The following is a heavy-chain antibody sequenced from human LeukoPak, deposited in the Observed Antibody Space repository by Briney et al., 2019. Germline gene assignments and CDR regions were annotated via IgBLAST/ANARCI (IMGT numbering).Heavy chain of an antibody. CDR2: IRSRANSYTT. D-gene: IGHD3-10*01. CDR3: TGHPLWFGEPTSDY. Sequence: QPGGSLKLSCAASGFTFSGSAMHWVRQASGKGLEWVGRIRSRANSYTTTYAASVKGRFTISRDDSKNTAYLQMNSLKTEDTAVYYCTGHPLWFGEPTSDYWGQGTLVTVSS. CDR1: GFTFSGSA. V-gene: IGHV3-73*01. J-gene: IGHJ4*02.